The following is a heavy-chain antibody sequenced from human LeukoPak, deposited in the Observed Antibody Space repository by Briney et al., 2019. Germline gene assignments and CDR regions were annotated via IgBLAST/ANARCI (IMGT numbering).Heavy chain of an antibody. D-gene: IGHD2-15*01. V-gene: IGHV1-2*02. CDR2: VYANTGGT. CDR3: ARSGVVAAPFDL. CDR1: GYTFTDYY. J-gene: IGHJ2*01. Sequence: SVKVSCKASGYTFTDYYIHWLRQAPGQGLEWIGWVYANTGGTNSAQKFQGRVTMTRDTSIDTAYMELSRLTSDDTAMFYCARSGVVAAPFDLWGRGTLVTVSS.